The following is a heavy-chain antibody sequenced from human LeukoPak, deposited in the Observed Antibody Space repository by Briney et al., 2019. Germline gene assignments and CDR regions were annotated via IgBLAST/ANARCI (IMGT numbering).Heavy chain of an antibody. CDR3: ARDGSPSGTYQQGYFDY. Sequence: GGSLRLSCAASGFTFSSYAMHWVRLAPGKGLEWVAVISYDKSNKYYADSVKGRFTISRDNSKNTLYLQMNSLKTEDTAVYYCARDGSPSGTYQQGYFDYWGQRTLVTVSS. CDR1: GFTFSSYA. D-gene: IGHD1-26*01. J-gene: IGHJ4*02. V-gene: IGHV3-30-3*01. CDR2: ISYDKSNK.